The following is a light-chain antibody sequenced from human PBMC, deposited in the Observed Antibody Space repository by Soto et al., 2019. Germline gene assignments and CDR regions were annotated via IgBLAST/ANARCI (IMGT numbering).Light chain of an antibody. Sequence: EIVVTQSPGALSLSPGDRATLSCRASQSVSSSYLAWYQQKPGQAPRLLIYSASSSATGIPDRFSGSGSGTDFILTISRLEPEDFVVYYCQQFDRSSYTFGQGTKREIK. CDR3: QQFDRSSYT. CDR2: SAS. CDR1: QSVSSSY. J-gene: IGKJ2*01. V-gene: IGKV3-20*01.